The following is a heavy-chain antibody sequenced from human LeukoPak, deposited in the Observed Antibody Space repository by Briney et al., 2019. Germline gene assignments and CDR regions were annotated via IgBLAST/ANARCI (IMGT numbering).Heavy chain of an antibody. Sequence: GGSLRLSCAASGFTFSSYSMNWVRQAPGKGLEWVSSISSSSSYICYADSVKGRFTISRDNAKNSLYLQMNSLRAEDTAVYYCAREGSDFWSGYSKGYFDYWGQGTLVTVSS. CDR2: ISSSSSYI. CDR3: AREGSDFWSGYSKGYFDY. V-gene: IGHV3-21*01. J-gene: IGHJ4*02. CDR1: GFTFSSYS. D-gene: IGHD3-3*01.